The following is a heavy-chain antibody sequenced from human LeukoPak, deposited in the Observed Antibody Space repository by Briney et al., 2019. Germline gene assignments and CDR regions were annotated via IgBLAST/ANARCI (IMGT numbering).Heavy chain of an antibody. CDR1: GFTFSSYW. V-gene: IGHV3-74*01. J-gene: IGHJ4*02. D-gene: IGHD6-19*01. CDR2: INSDGSST. Sequence: GGSLRLSCAASGFTFSSYWMHWVRQAPGKGLVWVSRINSDGSSTGYADSVKGRFTISRDNAKNTLYLQMNSLRAEDTAVYYCARDLGGYSSGWTIDYWGQGTLVTVSS. CDR3: ARDLGGYSSGWTIDY.